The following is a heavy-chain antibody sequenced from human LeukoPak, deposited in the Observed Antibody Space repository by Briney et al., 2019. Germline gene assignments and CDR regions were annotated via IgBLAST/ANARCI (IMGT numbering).Heavy chain of an antibody. V-gene: IGHV4-31*03. Sequence: PSETLSLTCTVSGGSISSGGYYWSWIRQHPGKGLEWIGYIYYSGSTYYNPSLKSRVTISVDTSKNQFSLKLSSVTAADTSVYYCASIATYYYGSGSYPRPDYWGQGTLVTVSS. D-gene: IGHD3-10*01. CDR3: ASIATYYYGSGSYPRPDY. CDR2: IYYSGST. CDR1: GGSISSGGYY. J-gene: IGHJ4*02.